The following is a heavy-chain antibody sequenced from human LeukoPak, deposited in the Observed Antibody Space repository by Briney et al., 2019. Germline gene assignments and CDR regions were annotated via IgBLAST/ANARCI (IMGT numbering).Heavy chain of an antibody. V-gene: IGHV3-53*01. CDR3: ASQGYGDWFDY. D-gene: IGHD4-17*01. J-gene: IGHJ4*02. Sequence: GGSLRLSCAASGFTVSSNYMSWVRQAPGKGLEWVSVIYSGGSTYYADSVKGRFTISRDNSKNTLYLQMNGLRAEDTAVYYCASQGYGDWFDYWGQGTLVTVSS. CDR2: IYSGGST. CDR1: GFTVSSNY.